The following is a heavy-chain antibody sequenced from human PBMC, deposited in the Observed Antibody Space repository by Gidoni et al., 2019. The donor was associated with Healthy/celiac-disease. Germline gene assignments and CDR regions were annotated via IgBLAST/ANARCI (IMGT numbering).Heavy chain of an antibody. D-gene: IGHD5-12*01. V-gene: IGHV3-30-3*01. J-gene: IGHJ4*02. CDR1: GFTFSSYA. CDR2: ISYDGSNK. Sequence: QVQLVESGGGVVQPGMSLRLSCPASGFTFSSYAMHWVSQAPGKGLEWVAVISYDGSNKYYADSVKGRFTISRDNSKNTLYLQMNSLRAEYTAVYYCARLPYYSGYDLSGPFYWGQGTLVTVSS. CDR3: ARLPYYSGYDLSGPFY.